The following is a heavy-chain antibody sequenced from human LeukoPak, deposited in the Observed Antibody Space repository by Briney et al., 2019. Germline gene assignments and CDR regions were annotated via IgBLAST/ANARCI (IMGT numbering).Heavy chain of an antibody. CDR1: GDSISGGTYY. J-gene: IGHJ4*02. CDR2: VYSSGGA. Sequence: SETLSLTCAVSGDSISGGTYYGGWIRQPAGKGLEWIGRVYSSGGANYNPSLMSRATMSVDTSMQQVSLKLSCMTARARAVYYCARGGYNYVFVWGPGTLVTVSS. V-gene: IGHV4-61*02. CDR3: ARGGYNYVFV. D-gene: IGHD5-18*01.